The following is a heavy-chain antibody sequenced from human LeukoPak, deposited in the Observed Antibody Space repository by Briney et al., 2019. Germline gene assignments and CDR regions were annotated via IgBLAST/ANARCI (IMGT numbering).Heavy chain of an antibody. CDR2: ISGSGGST. CDR1: GFTFSSYA. J-gene: IGHJ4*02. D-gene: IGHD3-22*01. CDR3: AKDWSHYDSSQPQTAC. Sequence: GGSLRLSCAASGFTFSSYAMSWVRQAPGKGLEWVSAISGSGGSTYYADSVKGRFTIYRDNSKNTVHLQMNSLRAEDTAVYYCAKDWSHYDSSQPQTACWGQGTLVSVSS. V-gene: IGHV3-23*01.